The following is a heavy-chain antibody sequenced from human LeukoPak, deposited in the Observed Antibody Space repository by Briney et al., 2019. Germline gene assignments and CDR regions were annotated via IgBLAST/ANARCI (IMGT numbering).Heavy chain of an antibody. D-gene: IGHD6-19*01. J-gene: IGHJ4*02. CDR3: ARMDYSSGWYGSRSGYFDY. CDR1: GGSFSGYY. Sequence: SETLSLTCAVYGGSFSGYYWSWIRQPPGKGLEWIGEINHSGSTNYNPSLKSRVTISVDTSKNQFSLKLSSVTAADTAVYYCARMDYSSGWYGSRSGYFDYWGQGTLVTVSS. V-gene: IGHV4-34*01. CDR2: INHSGST.